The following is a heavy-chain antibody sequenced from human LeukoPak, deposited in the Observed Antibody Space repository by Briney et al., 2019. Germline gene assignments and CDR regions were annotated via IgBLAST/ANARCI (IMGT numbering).Heavy chain of an antibody. J-gene: IGHJ4*02. CDR3: ARDRARSIAVDGRRGFDY. CDR1: GFTFISYT. D-gene: IGHD6-19*01. CDR2: ISYDGSNK. Sequence: GGSLRLSCAASGFTFISYTMYWVRQAPGKGLERGAVISYDGSNKYYADSVKGRFTLSRDNSKNTPYMQMNRLTAEDTAVYFCARDRARSIAVDGRRGFDYWGQGTLVTVSS. V-gene: IGHV3-30-3*01.